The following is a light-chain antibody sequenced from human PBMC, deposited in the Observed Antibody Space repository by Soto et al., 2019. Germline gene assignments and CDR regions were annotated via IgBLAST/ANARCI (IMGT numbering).Light chain of an antibody. J-gene: IGKJ1*01. CDR1: QSVSSSY. V-gene: IGKV3-20*01. Sequence: EIVLTQSACTLSLSPGERATLSCRASQSVSSSYLAWYQQKTGQAPRLLIYGASSRATGIPDRFSGSVYGTDFTLTISRLETEDFAVYYCQQYGSSPQTFGQGTKVDIK. CDR3: QQYGSSPQT. CDR2: GAS.